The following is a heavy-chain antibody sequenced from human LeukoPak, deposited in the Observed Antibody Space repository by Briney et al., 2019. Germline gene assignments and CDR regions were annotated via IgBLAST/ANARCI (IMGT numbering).Heavy chain of an antibody. Sequence: PSETLSLTCAVSGYSISSGYYWGWIRKPPGKGLEWIGSIYHSGSTYYNPSLKSRVTISVDTSKNQFSLKLSSVTAADTAVYYCARVGHPYSYGYEAAFDIWGQGTMVTVSS. D-gene: IGHD5-18*01. CDR1: GYSISSGYY. J-gene: IGHJ3*02. CDR2: IYHSGST. V-gene: IGHV4-38-2*01. CDR3: ARVGHPYSYGYEAAFDI.